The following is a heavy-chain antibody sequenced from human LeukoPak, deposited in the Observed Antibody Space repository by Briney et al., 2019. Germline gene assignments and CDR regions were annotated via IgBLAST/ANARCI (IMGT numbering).Heavy chain of an antibody. D-gene: IGHD1-26*01. Sequence: PGGSLRLSCAASGFTFSSYWMSWVRQAPGKGLEWVANIKQDGSEEYYVDSVKGRFTISRDNAKNSLYLQMNSLRAEDTAVYYCARDRYSGNQGFDYWGQGTLVTVSS. CDR2: IKQDGSEE. V-gene: IGHV3-7*01. J-gene: IGHJ4*02. CDR3: ARDRYSGNQGFDY. CDR1: GFTFSSYW.